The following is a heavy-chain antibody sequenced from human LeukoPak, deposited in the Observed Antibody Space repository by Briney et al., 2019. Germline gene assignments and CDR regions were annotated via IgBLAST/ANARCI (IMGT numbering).Heavy chain of an antibody. Sequence: GGSLRLSCAASGFRVGDNFMNWVRQAPGKGLEWVSVIYNDGVTDSTESVRGRFTISRDNSKDTLYLQMNSLRAEDTAVYYCAKEAGAAAGGFNAFDIWGQGTMVTVSS. V-gene: IGHV3-66*01. D-gene: IGHD6-19*01. CDR3: AKEAGAAAGGFNAFDI. CDR2: IYNDGVT. J-gene: IGHJ3*02. CDR1: GFRVGDNF.